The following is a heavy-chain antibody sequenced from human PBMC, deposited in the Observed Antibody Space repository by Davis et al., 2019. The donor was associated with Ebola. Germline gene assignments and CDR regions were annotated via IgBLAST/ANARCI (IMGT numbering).Heavy chain of an antibody. CDR3: ARLANSDSSGHHPGGY. CDR2: IWYDGSNK. J-gene: IGHJ4*02. CDR1: GFTFSNYG. D-gene: IGHD3-22*01. V-gene: IGHV3-30*19. Sequence: PGGSLRLSCAASGFTFSNYGMHWFRQAPGKGLEWVAVIWYDGSNKYYADSVKGRFTISRDNSKNTLYLQMNSLRAEDTAVYYCARLANSDSSGHHPGGYWGQGTLVTVSS.